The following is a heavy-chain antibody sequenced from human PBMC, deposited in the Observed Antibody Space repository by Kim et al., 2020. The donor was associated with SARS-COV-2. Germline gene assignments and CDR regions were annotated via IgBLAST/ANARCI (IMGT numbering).Heavy chain of an antibody. CDR3: ARLGIAAAGIPNSHFD. V-gene: IGHV4-39*01. J-gene: IGHJ4*01. CDR2: IYYSGST. D-gene: IGHD6-13*01. CDR1: GGSISSSSYY. Sequence: SETLSLTCTVSGGSISSSSYYWGWIRQPPGKGLEWIGSIYYSGSTYYNPSLKSRVTISVDTSKNQFSLKLSSVTSEATAVYYCARLGIAAAGIPNSHFD.